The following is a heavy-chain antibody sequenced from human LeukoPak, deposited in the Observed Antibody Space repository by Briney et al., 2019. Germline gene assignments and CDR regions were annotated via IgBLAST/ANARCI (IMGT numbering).Heavy chain of an antibody. V-gene: IGHV3-23*01. CDR3: ASGTYRLGDY. D-gene: IGHD3-10*01. J-gene: IGHJ4*02. CDR2: ISGSGVDT. Sequence: GGSLRLSCVASGFSFSTYAMSWVRQAPGKGLEWVSGISGSGVDTHYADSVKGRFRISRDNSQNTLYPQLSSLRAEDTAVYYCASGTYRLGDYWGLGTLVTVSS. CDR1: GFSFSTYA.